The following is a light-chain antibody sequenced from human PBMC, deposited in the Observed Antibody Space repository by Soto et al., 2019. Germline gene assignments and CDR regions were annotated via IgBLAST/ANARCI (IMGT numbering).Light chain of an antibody. CDR3: AAWDDSLNGVL. V-gene: IGLV1-44*01. J-gene: IGLJ2*01. CDR2: SIN. Sequence: QSVLTHPPSASGSPGQRVTISCSGRSSNIGGNSVSWYQHLPGTAPKLLIYSINKRPSGVPDRFSGSKSGTSASLAISGLLSEDEADYFCAAWDDSLNGVLFGGGTKLTVL. CDR1: SSNIGGNS.